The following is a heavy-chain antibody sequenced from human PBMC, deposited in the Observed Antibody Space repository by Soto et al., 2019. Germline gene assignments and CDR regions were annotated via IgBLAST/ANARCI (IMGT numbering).Heavy chain of an antibody. CDR1: GGSISSSSYY. CDR2: IYYSGST. Sequence: TLSLTCTVSGGSISSSSYYWGWIRQPPGKGLEWIGSIYYSGSTYYNPSLKSRVTISVDTSKNQFSLKLSSVTAADTAVYYCARQGRIAAAGPRYFDYWGQGTLVTVSS. CDR3: ARQGRIAAAGPRYFDY. J-gene: IGHJ4*02. D-gene: IGHD6-13*01. V-gene: IGHV4-39*01.